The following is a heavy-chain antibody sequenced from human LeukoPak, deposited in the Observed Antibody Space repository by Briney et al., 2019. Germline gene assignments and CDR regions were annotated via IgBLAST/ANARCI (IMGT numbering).Heavy chain of an antibody. V-gene: IGHV4-34*01. D-gene: IGHD3-3*01. CDR3: ARSFLPRSGTVDY. J-gene: IGHJ4*02. Sequence: SETLSLTCAAYGGSFSGYYWSWIRQPPGKGLEWIGEINHSGSTNYNPSLKSRVTISVDTSKNRFSLKLSSVPAADTAVYYCARSFLPRSGTVDYWGQGTLVTVSS. CDR2: INHSGST. CDR1: GGSFSGYY.